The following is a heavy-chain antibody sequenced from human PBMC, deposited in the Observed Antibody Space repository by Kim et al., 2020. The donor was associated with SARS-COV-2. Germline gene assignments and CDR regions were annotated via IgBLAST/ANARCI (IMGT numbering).Heavy chain of an antibody. CDR3: ARVRVLWFGERRGYYYGM. V-gene: IGHV4-34*01. J-gene: IGHJ6*01. CDR2: INHSGST. Sequence: SETLSLTCAAYGGSFSGYYWSWIRQPPGKGLEWIGEINHSGSTNYNPSLKSRVTISVDTSKNQFSLKLSSGTAADTAVYYCARVRVLWFGERRGYYYGM. CDR1: GGSFSGYY. D-gene: IGHD3-10*01.